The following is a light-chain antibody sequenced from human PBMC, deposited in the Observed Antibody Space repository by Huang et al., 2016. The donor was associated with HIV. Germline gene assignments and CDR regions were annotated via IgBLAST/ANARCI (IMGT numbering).Light chain of an antibody. Sequence: DIQMTQSPSSVTASVGDRVTINCRASQGIDSWLAWYQHRPGKAPKVLIYAASSLQSGVPSRFSGSGSVTDFSLTISSLQPEDFATYYCLQTNSFPYTFGQGTNLEI. V-gene: IGKV1D-12*01. CDR2: AAS. CDR3: LQTNSFPYT. J-gene: IGKJ2*01. CDR1: QGIDSW.